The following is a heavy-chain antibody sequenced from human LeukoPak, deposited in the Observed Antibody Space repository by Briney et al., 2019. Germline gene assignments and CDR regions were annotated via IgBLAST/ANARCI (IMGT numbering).Heavy chain of an antibody. D-gene: IGHD2/OR15-2a*01. Sequence: GGSLRLSCTASGFTFDDYAMHWVRQAPGKGLEWVSGISWNSGSIGYADSVKGRFTISRHNGKNSLYLQMNSLRAEDTALYYCAKILGRLSPYHYYYGMDVWGQGTTVTVSS. V-gene: IGHV3-9*01. J-gene: IGHJ6*02. CDR1: GFTFDDYA. CDR3: AKILGRLSPYHYYYGMDV. CDR2: ISWNSGSI.